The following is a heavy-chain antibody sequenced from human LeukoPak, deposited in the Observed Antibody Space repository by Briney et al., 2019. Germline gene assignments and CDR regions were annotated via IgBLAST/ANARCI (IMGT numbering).Heavy chain of an antibody. Sequence: GGSLRLSCAASGFTFSSYAMHWVRQAPGKGPEWVAVISYDGSNKYYADSVKGRFTISRDNSKNTLYLQMNSLRAEDTAVYYCARVVGATDYWGQGTLVTVSS. CDR2: ISYDGSNK. J-gene: IGHJ4*02. D-gene: IGHD1-26*01. CDR3: ARVVGATDY. CDR1: GFTFSSYA. V-gene: IGHV3-30*01.